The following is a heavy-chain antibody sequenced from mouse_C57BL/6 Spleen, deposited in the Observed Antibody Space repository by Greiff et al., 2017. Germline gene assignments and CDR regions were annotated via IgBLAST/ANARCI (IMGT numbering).Heavy chain of an antibody. J-gene: IGHJ2*01. CDR1: GFTFSDYY. CDR3: ARPAYYSNVGYFDY. V-gene: IGHV5-12*01. Sequence: DVKLVESGGGLVQPGGSLKLSCAASGFTFSDYYMYWVRQTPEKRLEWVAYISNGGGSPYYPDPVKGRFTISRDNAKNTLYLQMSRLKTEDTAMYYCARPAYYSNVGYFDYWGQGTTLTVSS. D-gene: IGHD2-5*01. CDR2: ISNGGGSP.